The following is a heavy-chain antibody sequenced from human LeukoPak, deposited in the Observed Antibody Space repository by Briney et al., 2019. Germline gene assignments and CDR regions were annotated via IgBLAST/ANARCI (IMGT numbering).Heavy chain of an antibody. CDR1: GFTFSSYA. CDR3: AKDPSYYYDSSGYSFDY. J-gene: IGHJ4*02. D-gene: IGHD3-22*01. CDR2: ISGSGGST. V-gene: IGHV3-23*01. Sequence: GGSLRLSCAASGFTFSSYAMSWVRQAPGKGLEWVSAISGSGGSTYYADPVKGRFTISRDNSKNTLYLQMNSLRAEDTAVYYCAKDPSYYYDSSGYSFDYWGQGTLVTVSS.